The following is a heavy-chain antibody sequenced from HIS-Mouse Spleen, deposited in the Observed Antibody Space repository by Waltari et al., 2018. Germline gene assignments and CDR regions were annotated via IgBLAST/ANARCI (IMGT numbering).Heavy chain of an antibody. CDR1: GYTFTSYA. D-gene: IGHD3-3*01. V-gene: IGHV1-8*01. J-gene: IGHJ4*02. CDR3: ARATGIFGVVIISY. Sequence: QVQLVQSGAEVTKPGASVKVSCKASGYTFTSYAINWVRQATGQGLEWMGWMNPNSGNTGYAQKFQGRVTMTRNTSISTAYMELSSLRSEDTAVYYCARATGIFGVVIISYWGQGTLVTVSS. CDR2: MNPNSGNT.